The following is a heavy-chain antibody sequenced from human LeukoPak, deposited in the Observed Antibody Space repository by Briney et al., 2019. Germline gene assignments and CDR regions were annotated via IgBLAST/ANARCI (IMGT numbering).Heavy chain of an antibody. CDR3: ARGRGAAGTGNEWFDP. CDR1: GGTFISYA. Sequence: SVKVSCKASGGTFISYAISWVRQAPGQGRDWMGGIIPIFGTANYAQRFQGRVTITTDESTSTAYMELNSLRSEDTAVYYCARGRGAAGTGNEWFDPWGQGTLVTVSS. CDR2: IIPIFGTA. V-gene: IGHV1-69*05. D-gene: IGHD6-13*01. J-gene: IGHJ5*02.